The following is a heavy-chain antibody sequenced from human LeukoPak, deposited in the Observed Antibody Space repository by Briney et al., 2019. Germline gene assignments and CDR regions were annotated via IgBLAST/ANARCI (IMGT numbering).Heavy chain of an antibody. CDR3: AGEAAAGTCAHYYYYYMDV. D-gene: IGHD6-13*01. CDR2: IIPIFGTA. J-gene: IGHJ6*03. CDR1: GGTFSSYA. Sequence: SSVKVSCKASGGTFSSYAISWVRQAPGQGLEWMGRIIPIFGTANYAQKFQGRVTITTDESTSTAYMELSSLRSEDTAVYYCAGEAAAGTCAHYYYYYMDVWGKGTTVTVSS. V-gene: IGHV1-69*05.